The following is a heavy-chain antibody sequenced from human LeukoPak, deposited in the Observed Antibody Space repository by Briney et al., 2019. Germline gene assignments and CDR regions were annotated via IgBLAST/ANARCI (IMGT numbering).Heavy chain of an antibody. V-gene: IGHV1-69*05. CDR3: ARVQRGLRFLEWSPTTPEYYYYYMDV. CDR2: IIPIFGTA. Sequence: ASVKVSCKASGGTFSSYAISWVRQAPGQGLEWMGGIIPIFGTANYAQKFQGRVTITTDESTSTAYMELSSLRSEDTAVYYCARVQRGLRFLEWSPTTPEYYYYYMDVWGKGTTVTVSS. CDR1: GGTFSSYA. D-gene: IGHD3-3*01. J-gene: IGHJ6*03.